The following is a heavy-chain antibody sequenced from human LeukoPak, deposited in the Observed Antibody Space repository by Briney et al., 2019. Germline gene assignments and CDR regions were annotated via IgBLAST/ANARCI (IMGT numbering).Heavy chain of an antibody. CDR1: GGSISSYY. V-gene: IGHV4-59*01. D-gene: IGHD3-9*01. CDR3: ARVGDKTLYYYYYMDV. CDR2: IYYSGST. Sequence: SETLSLTCTVSGGSISSYYWSWIRQPPGKGLECIGYIYYSGSTNYNPSLKSRVTISVDTSKNQFSLKLSSVTAADTAVYYCARVGDKTLYYYYYMDVWGKGTTVTVSS. J-gene: IGHJ6*03.